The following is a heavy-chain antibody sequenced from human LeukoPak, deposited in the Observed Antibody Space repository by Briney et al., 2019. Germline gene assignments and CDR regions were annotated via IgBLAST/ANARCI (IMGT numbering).Heavy chain of an antibody. CDR2: ISYDGSNK. CDR3: AKDKTGYYYDSSGYLDY. CDR1: VFTFRSYV. V-gene: IGHV3-30*18. J-gene: IGHJ4*02. Sequence: GGPLRLSCAASVFTFRSYVMHWVRQAPGKGLEWVAAISYDGSNKYHADSVKGRYTISRDNSKNTLYLQMNRLRAEDTAVYYCAKDKTGYYYDSSGYLDYWGQGTLVTVSS. D-gene: IGHD3-22*01.